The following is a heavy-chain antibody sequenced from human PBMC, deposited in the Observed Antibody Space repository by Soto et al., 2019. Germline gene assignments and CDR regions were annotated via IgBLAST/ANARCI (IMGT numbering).Heavy chain of an antibody. J-gene: IGHJ6*02. Sequence: EVQLLESGGGLVQPGGYLRLSCAGSGFNFSSFAMTWVRQAPGKGLEWVSTINGSGGSRFYAASVKGRFTLTRDNSKDTVYLQMNSLRVEDTAFYYCAKEGTAEWIHYYYPTDVWGRGTPVTVSS. D-gene: IGHD5-18*01. CDR1: GFNFSSFA. V-gene: IGHV3-23*01. CDR3: AKEGTAEWIHYYYPTDV. CDR2: INGSGGSR.